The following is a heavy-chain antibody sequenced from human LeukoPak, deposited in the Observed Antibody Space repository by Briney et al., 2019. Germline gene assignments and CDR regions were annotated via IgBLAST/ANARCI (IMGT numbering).Heavy chain of an antibody. J-gene: IGHJ4*02. CDR1: GYSISSGYY. V-gene: IGHV4-38-2*02. D-gene: IGHD6-13*01. Sequence: SETLSLTCTVSGYSISSGYYWGWIRQPPGRGLEWIGNIYHGGSTYYNPSLKSRVTMSGDTSKNQFSLNLSSVTAADTAVYYCARVTSSSWFEGYFDYWGQGTLVTVSS. CDR2: IYHGGST. CDR3: ARVTSSSWFEGYFDY.